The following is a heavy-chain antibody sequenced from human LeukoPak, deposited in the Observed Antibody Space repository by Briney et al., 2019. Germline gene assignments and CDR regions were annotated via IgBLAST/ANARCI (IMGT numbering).Heavy chain of an antibody. Sequence: GGSLRLSCAASGFTVSSNYMSWVRQAPGKGLEWVANIKQDGSEKYYVDSVKGRFTISRDNAKNSLYLQMNSLRAEDTAVYYCARAPNYDFWSGYYKGFDYWGQGTLVTVSS. CDR2: IKQDGSEK. J-gene: IGHJ4*02. V-gene: IGHV3-7*01. CDR1: GFTVSSNY. D-gene: IGHD3-3*01. CDR3: ARAPNYDFWSGYYKGFDY.